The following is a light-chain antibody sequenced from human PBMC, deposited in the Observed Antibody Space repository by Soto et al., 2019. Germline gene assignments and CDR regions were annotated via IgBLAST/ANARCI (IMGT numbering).Light chain of an antibody. CDR1: SSDVGGYNY. CDR3: SSYTSSSTLEI. Sequence: QSALTQPASVSGSPGQSITISCTGTSSDVGGYNYVSWYQHHPGKAPKLMIFDVSNRPSGVSNRFSGSKSGNTASLTISGLQPEDEADYYCSSYTSSSTLEIFGGGTKLTVL. CDR2: DVS. V-gene: IGLV2-14*03. J-gene: IGLJ2*01.